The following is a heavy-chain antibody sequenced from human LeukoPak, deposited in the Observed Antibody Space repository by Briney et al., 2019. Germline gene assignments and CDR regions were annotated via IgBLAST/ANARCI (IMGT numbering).Heavy chain of an antibody. CDR2: IWYDGSNK. CDR1: GFTFSSCG. J-gene: IGHJ4*02. Sequence: GGSLRLSCAASGFTFSSCGMHWVRQAPGKGLEWVAVIWYDGSNKYYADSVKGRFTISRDNSKNTLYLQMNSLRAEDTAVYYCAKGWPGDDFWGQGTLVTVSS. CDR3: AKGWPGDDF. D-gene: IGHD3-3*01. V-gene: IGHV3-33*06.